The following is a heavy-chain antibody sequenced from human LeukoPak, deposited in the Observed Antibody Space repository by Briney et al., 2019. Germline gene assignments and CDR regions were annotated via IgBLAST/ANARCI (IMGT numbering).Heavy chain of an antibody. J-gene: IGHJ4*02. V-gene: IGHV3-30*04. CDR1: GFTFSSYA. D-gene: IGHD6-19*01. Sequence: GRSLRLSCAASGFTFSSYAMHWVRQAPGKGLEWVAVISYDGSNKYYADSVKGRFTISRDNAKNSLYLQMNSLRAEDTAVYYCARGVMAGIEPPYYFDYWGQGTLVTVSS. CDR3: ARGVMAGIEPPYYFDY. CDR2: ISYDGSNK.